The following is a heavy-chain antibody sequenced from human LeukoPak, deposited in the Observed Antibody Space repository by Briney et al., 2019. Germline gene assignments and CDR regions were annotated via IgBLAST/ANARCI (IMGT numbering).Heavy chain of an antibody. J-gene: IGHJ4*02. Sequence: PSETLSLTCTVSGDSISSYYWSWIRQPPGKGLEWIGEINHSGSTNYNPSLKSRVTISVDTSKNQFSLKLSSVTAADTAVYYCARGGITIFGVVITPFDYWGQGTLVTVSS. CDR2: INHSGST. CDR1: GDSISSYY. CDR3: ARGGITIFGVVITPFDY. D-gene: IGHD3-3*01. V-gene: IGHV4-34*01.